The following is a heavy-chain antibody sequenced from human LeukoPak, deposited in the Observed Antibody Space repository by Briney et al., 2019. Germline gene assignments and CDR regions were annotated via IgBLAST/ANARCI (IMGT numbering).Heavy chain of an antibody. V-gene: IGHV3-74*01. D-gene: IGHD3-22*01. Sequence: GGSLRLSCAASGFTFSSYWMHWVRQAPGKGLVWVSRINSDESSTSYADSVKGRFTISRDNAKNTLYLQMNSLRAEDTAVYYCARERGYYDSSGYWGAGYYYYGMDVWGQGTTVTVSS. CDR2: INSDESST. J-gene: IGHJ6*02. CDR1: GFTFSSYW. CDR3: ARERGYYDSSGYWGAGYYYYGMDV.